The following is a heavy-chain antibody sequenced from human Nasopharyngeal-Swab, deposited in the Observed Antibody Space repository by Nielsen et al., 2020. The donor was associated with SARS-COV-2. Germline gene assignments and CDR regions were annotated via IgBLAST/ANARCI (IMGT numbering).Heavy chain of an antibody. CDR3: ARGYSGSYYSPFDY. CDR2: ISYDGSNK. V-gene: IGHV3-30-3*01. J-gene: IGHJ4*02. Sequence: GGSLRLSCAASGFTFSSYAMHWVRQAPGKGLEWVAVISYDGSNKYYADSVKGRFTISRDNSENTLYLQMNSLRAEDTAVYYCARGYSGSYYSPFDYWGQGTLVTVSS. CDR1: GFTFSSYA. D-gene: IGHD1-26*01.